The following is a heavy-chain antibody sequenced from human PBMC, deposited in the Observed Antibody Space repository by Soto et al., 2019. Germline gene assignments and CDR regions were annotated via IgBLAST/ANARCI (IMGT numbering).Heavy chain of an antibody. CDR1: GFTFSSYA. D-gene: IGHD6-13*01. V-gene: IGHV3-23*01. Sequence: EVQLLESGGGLVQPGGSLRLSCAASGFTFSSYAMSWVRQAPGKGLEWVSAISGSGGSTYYADSVKGRFTISRDNSKNTLYLQMNSLGAEETAVYYGAKDLGGGAAAGTPNWFDPWGQGTLVTVSS. CDR2: ISGSGGST. CDR3: AKDLGGGAAAGTPNWFDP. J-gene: IGHJ5*02.